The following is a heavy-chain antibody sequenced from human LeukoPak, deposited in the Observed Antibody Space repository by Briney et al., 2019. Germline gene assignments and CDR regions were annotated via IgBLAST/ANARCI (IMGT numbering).Heavy chain of an antibody. Sequence: GGSLRLSCAASGFTFSSYWMHWVRQAPGKGLVWVSRINSDGSSTSYADSVKGRFTISRDNAKNTLYLQMNSLRAEDTAVYYCARDRGLRYFDWLQIDYWGQGTLVTVSS. CDR2: INSDGSST. CDR1: GFTFSSYW. D-gene: IGHD3-9*01. V-gene: IGHV3-74*01. J-gene: IGHJ4*02. CDR3: ARDRGLRYFDWLQIDY.